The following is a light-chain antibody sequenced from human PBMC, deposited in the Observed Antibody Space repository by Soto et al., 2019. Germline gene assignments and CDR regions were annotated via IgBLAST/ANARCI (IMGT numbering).Light chain of an antibody. CDR3: QQYNKWHFT. CDR1: QGVTTN. J-gene: IGKJ5*01. V-gene: IGKV3-15*01. CDR2: DVS. Sequence: EIIMTQSPGTLSVSPGERATLSCRAAQGVTTNFAWYQQKSGQSPRHLLYDVSNRATGVPARFSGSGSETDFTLTISVLRSEDSAVYFCQQYNKWHFTFGQGTRLEIK.